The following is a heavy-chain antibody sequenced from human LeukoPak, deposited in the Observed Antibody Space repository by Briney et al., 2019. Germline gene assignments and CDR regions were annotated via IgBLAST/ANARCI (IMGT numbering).Heavy chain of an antibody. D-gene: IGHD5-24*01. CDR3: ARGQRWLQFDY. CDR2: IYYSGST. CDR1: GGSISSSSYY. Sequence: SETQSLTCTVSGGSISSSSYYWGWIRQPPGKGLEWVGSIYYSGSTYYNPSLKSRVTISVDTSKNQFSLKLSSVTATDTAVYYCARGQRWLQFDYWGQGTLVTVSS. V-gene: IGHV4-39*01. J-gene: IGHJ4*02.